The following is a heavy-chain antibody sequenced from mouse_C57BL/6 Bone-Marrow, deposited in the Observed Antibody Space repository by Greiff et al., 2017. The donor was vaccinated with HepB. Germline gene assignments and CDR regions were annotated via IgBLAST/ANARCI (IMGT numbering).Heavy chain of an antibody. CDR1: GYAFSSYW. CDR3: ARPLYYSKGGFAY. J-gene: IGHJ3*01. Sequence: QVQLKQSGAELVKPGASVKISCKASGYAFSSYWMNWVKQRPGKGLEWIGQIYPGDGDTNYNGKFKGKATLTADKSSSTAYMQLSSLTSEDSAVYFCARPLYYSKGGFAYWGQGTLVTVSA. V-gene: IGHV1-80*01. CDR2: IYPGDGDT. D-gene: IGHD2-5*01.